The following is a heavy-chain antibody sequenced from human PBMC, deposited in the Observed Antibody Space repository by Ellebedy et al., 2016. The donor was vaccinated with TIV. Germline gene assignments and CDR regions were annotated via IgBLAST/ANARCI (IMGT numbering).Heavy chain of an antibody. CDR2: ISGSGVST. V-gene: IGHV3-23*01. D-gene: IGHD3-10*01. CDR3: AKDGGITILEYAMDV. J-gene: IGHJ6*02. CDR1: GFTFSRYA. Sequence: GESLKISCAASGFTFSRYAMNWVRQAPGKGLEWVSIISGSGVSTYYADSVKGRFTISRDNSKNTLYMQINSLRAEDTAVYYCAKDGGITILEYAMDVWGQGTTVTVSS.